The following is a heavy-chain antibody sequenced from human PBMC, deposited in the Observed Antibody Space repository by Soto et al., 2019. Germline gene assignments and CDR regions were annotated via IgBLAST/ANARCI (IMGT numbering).Heavy chain of an antibody. D-gene: IGHD5-18*01. V-gene: IGHV3-30-3*01. CDR1: GFTFSSYW. J-gene: IGHJ4*02. CDR2: ISYDGSNK. CDR3: ARTGTAMVKVFDY. Sequence: PGGSLRLSCAASGFTFSSYWMHWVRQAPGKGLEWVAVISYDGSNKYYADSVKGRFTISRDNSKNTLYLQMNSLRAEDTAVYYCARTGTAMVKVFDYWGQGTLVTVSS.